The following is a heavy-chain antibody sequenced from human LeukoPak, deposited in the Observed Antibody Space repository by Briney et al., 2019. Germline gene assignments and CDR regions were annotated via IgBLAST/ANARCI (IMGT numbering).Heavy chain of an antibody. CDR3: ARRWDYDP. D-gene: IGHD1-26*01. CDR2: IYYSGST. V-gene: IGHV4-39*01. Sequence: PSETLSLTCTVSGGSISSSSYYWGWIRRPPGKGLEWIGSIYYSGSTYYNPSLKSRVTISVDTSKNQFSLKLSPVTAADTAVYYCARRWDYDPWGQGTLVTVSS. J-gene: IGHJ5*02. CDR1: GGSISSSSYY.